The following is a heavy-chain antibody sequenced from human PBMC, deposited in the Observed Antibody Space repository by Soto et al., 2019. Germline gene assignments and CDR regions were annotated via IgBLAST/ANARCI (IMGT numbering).Heavy chain of an antibody. V-gene: IGHV3-74*01. CDR3: THCSGESCHGGYFGMDV. J-gene: IGHJ6*02. Sequence: GGSLRLSCAASGFTFSTYWMHWIRQVPGKGLEWVSRINSDGTTTAYADSVKGRFTISRDNSKNTLYLQMSSLRAEDTAVYYCTHCSGESCHGGYFGMDVWGQGTTVTVSS. CDR1: GFTFSTYW. D-gene: IGHD2-15*01. CDR2: INSDGTTT.